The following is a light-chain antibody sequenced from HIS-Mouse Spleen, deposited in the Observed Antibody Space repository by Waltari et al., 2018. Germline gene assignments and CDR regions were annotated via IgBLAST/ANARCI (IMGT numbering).Light chain of an antibody. V-gene: IGKV3-11*01. J-gene: IGKJ4*01. CDR2: DAS. CDR3: QQRSNWPLT. CDR1: QSVSSY. Sequence: EIVFTQSPPTLSLSPGDRATLPCRASQSVSSYFAWYQQKPGQAPRLPIYDASNRATGIPARFSGSGPGTDFTLTISSLEPEDFAVYDCQQRSNWPLTFGGGTKVEIK.